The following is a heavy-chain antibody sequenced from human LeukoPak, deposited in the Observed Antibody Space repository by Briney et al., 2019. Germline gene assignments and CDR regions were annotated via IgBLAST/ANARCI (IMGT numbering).Heavy chain of an antibody. V-gene: IGHV3-21*01. CDR3: ARDGDNWNYAIYYYYYMDV. J-gene: IGHJ6*03. Sequence: RGSLRLSSAAPGFTFSSYSMNWVRPAPGKRLEWVSSINSSSSYIYYADSVKGRFTISRDNAKNSLYLQMNSLRAEDTAVYYCARDGDNWNYAIYYYYYMDVWGKGTTVTVSS. D-gene: IGHD1-7*01. CDR1: GFTFSSYS. CDR2: INSSSSYI.